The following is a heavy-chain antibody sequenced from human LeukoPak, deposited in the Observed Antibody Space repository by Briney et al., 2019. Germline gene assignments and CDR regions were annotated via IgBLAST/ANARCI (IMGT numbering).Heavy chain of an antibody. D-gene: IGHD5-12*01. Sequence: SETLSLTCTVSGGSISSYYWSWIRQPPGKGLEWIGYIYYSGSTNYNPSLKSRVTMSVDTSKNQFSLKLSSVTAADTAMYYCASAYSGYNFDYWGQGTLVTVSS. V-gene: IGHV4-59*12. CDR2: IYYSGST. CDR1: GGSISSYY. CDR3: ASAYSGYNFDY. J-gene: IGHJ4*02.